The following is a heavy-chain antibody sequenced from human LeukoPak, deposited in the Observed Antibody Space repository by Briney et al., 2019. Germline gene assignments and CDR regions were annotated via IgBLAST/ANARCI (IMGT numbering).Heavy chain of an antibody. CDR1: GGTFSSYA. CDR2: IIPIFGTA. V-gene: IGHV1-69*05. CDR3: ARGGTWIQEYYFDY. Sequence: SVKVSCKASGGTFSSYAISWVRQAPGQGLEWMGRIIPIFGTANYAQKFQGRVTITTDESTSTAYMELSSLRSEDTAVYYCARGGTWIQEYYFDYWAREPWSPSPQ. D-gene: IGHD5-18*01. J-gene: IGHJ4*02.